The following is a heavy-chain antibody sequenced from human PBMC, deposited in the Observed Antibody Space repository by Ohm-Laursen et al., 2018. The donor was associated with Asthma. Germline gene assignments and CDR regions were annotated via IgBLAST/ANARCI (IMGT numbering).Heavy chain of an antibody. CDR2: IFPDGRHT. CDR1: GFTFSDYF. D-gene: IGHD2-2*03. J-gene: IGHJ3*02. Sequence: SLRLSCAASGFTFSDYFMHWVRQGPGQGLVWISHIFPDGRHTNYADSVKGRFTISRDNSKNTLYLQMNSLRAEDTAVYYCAKDWILPGPDAFDIWGQGTMVTVSS. CDR3: AKDWILPGPDAFDI. V-gene: IGHV3-74*01.